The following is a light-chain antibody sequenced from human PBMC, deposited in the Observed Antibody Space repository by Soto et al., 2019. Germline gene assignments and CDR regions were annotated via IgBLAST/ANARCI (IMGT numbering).Light chain of an antibody. CDR2: AAS. V-gene: IGKV1-27*01. CDR3: QKYNSAPRT. Sequence: DIQMTQSPSSLSASLGDRVTITCRASQGIGNYLAWYQLQPGKVPKLLIYAASTLQSGVPSRFSGSGSGTDFTITISSLQPEDVATYFCQKYNSAPRTFGXGX. J-gene: IGKJ1*01. CDR1: QGIGNY.